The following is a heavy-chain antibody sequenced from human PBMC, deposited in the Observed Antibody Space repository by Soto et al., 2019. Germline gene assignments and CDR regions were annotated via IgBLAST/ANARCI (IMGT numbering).Heavy chain of an antibody. Sequence: EVQLVESGGGLVQPGRSLRLSCAASGFTFDDYAMHWVRQAPGKGLEWVSSISWNSGSIGYADSVKGRFTISRDNAKNSLYLQMNSLRAEDTALYYCATDRAGRPNYGMDVWGQGTTVTVSS. CDR3: ATDRAGRPNYGMDV. D-gene: IGHD6-6*01. J-gene: IGHJ6*02. CDR1: GFTFDDYA. CDR2: ISWNSGSI. V-gene: IGHV3-9*01.